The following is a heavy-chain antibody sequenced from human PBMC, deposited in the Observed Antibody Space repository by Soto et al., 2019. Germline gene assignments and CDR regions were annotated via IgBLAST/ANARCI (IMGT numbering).Heavy chain of an antibody. V-gene: IGHV4-59*01. CDR2: IYYSGST. CDR1: GGSISSYY. J-gene: IGHJ6*03. CDR3: ARDTRLAAADYYYYYMDV. D-gene: IGHD6-13*01. Sequence: SETLSLTCTVSGGSISSYYWSWTRQPPGKGLEWIGYIYYSGSTNYNPSLKSRVTISVDTSKNQFSLKLSSVTAADTAVYYCARDTRLAAADYYYYYMDVWGKGTTVTVSS.